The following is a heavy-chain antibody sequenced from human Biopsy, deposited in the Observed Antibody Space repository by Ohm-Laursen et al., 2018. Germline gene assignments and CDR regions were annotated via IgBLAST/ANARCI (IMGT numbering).Heavy chain of an antibody. CDR2: VYYTGST. J-gene: IGHJ2*01. D-gene: IGHD3-22*01. CDR1: GDSISSYY. CDR3: ARDRGYYSDRTVPGYFDL. Sequence: TLSLTCTVSGDSISSYYWSWIRQPPGKGLEWIGYVYYTGSTDYNPSLQSRVTISVDTSKNHFSLRLLSVTIADTATYYCARDRGYYSDRTVPGYFDLWGRGTLVTVSS. V-gene: IGHV4-59*01.